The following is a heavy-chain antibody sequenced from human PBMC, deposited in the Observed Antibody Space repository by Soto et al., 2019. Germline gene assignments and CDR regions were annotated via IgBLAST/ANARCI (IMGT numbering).Heavy chain of an antibody. CDR3: ARGGGLSSIAAADY. CDR2: IWHDGSNK. Sequence: QPGGSLRLSCAGSGLMFGSYAMHWVRQAPGKGLEWVAVIWHDGSNKYYADSVEGRFNVSRDNSKNTLYLQMNGLRAEDTAVYYCARGGGLSSIAAADYWAREPWSPSPQ. D-gene: IGHD6-25*01. J-gene: IGHJ4*02. V-gene: IGHV3-33*01. CDR1: GLMFGSYA.